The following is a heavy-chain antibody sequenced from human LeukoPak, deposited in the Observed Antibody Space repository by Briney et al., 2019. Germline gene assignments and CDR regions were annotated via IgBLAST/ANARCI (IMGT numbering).Heavy chain of an antibody. V-gene: IGHV3-23*01. D-gene: IGHD6-19*01. J-gene: IGHJ4*02. CDR2: ISGSGGST. CDR1: GFTFSSYG. CDR3: ARVQGGGYRTADY. Sequence: GGSLRLSCAASGFTFSSYGMSWVRQAPGKGLEWVSAISGSGGSTYYADSVKGRFTISRDNSKNTLFLQMNSLRGEDTAMSYCARVQGGGYRTADYWGQGTLVTVSS.